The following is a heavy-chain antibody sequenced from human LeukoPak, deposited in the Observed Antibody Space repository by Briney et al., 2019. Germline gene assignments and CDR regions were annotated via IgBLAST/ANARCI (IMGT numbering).Heavy chain of an antibody. V-gene: IGHV3-30*02. CDR1: GFTFSSDA. J-gene: IGHJ4*02. D-gene: IGHD5-18*01. Sequence: GGSLRLSCAASGFTFSSDAMHWVRQAPGKGLEWVAIILSDGSKTYYPDSVRGRFTISRDNSKNTLYLQMNSLRDEDTAVYYCARDLAYSRLDYWGQGMLVTVSS. CDR2: ILSDGSKT. CDR3: ARDLAYSRLDY.